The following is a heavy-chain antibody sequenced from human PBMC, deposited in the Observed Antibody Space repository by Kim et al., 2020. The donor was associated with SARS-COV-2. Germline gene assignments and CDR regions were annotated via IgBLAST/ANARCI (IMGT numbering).Heavy chain of an antibody. J-gene: IGHJ5*02. Sequence: ASVKVSCKASGYTFTGYYMHWVRQAPGQGLEWMGWINPNSGGTNYAQKFQGRVTMTRDTSISTAYMELSRLRSDDTAVYYCARNVRSAYNCFDPWGQRTLFTVS. CDR2: INPNSGGT. CDR1: GYTFTGYY. V-gene: IGHV1-2*02. D-gene: IGHD1-26*01. CDR3: ARNVRSAYNCFDP.